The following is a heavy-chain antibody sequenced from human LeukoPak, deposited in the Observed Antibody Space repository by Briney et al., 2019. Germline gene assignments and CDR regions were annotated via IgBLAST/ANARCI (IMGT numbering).Heavy chain of an antibody. D-gene: IGHD3-22*01. CDR2: IIPIFGTA. Sequence: ASVEVSCKASGGTFSSYAISWVRQAPGQGLEWMGGIIPIFGTANYAQKFQGRVTMTEDTSTDTAYMELSSLRSEDTAVYYCATDLQWLYDYWGQGTLVTVSS. CDR1: GGTFSSYA. J-gene: IGHJ4*02. V-gene: IGHV1-69*06. CDR3: ATDLQWLYDY.